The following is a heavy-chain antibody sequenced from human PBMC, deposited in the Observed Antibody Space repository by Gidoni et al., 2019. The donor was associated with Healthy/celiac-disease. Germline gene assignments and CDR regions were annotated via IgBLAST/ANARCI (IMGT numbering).Heavy chain of an antibody. CDR1: GFTFSSYW. CDR2: MNSDGRST. Sequence: EVQMVKSGGGLVQPGGYLRLSCAASGFTFSSYWMHWVRQAPGKGLVWVSRMNSDGRSTSYADSVKGRFTISRDNAKNTLYLQMNSLRAEDTAVYYCARVGARFRAFDAFDIWGQGTMVTVSS. D-gene: IGHD3-10*01. CDR3: ARVGARFRAFDAFDI. V-gene: IGHV3-74*01. J-gene: IGHJ3*02.